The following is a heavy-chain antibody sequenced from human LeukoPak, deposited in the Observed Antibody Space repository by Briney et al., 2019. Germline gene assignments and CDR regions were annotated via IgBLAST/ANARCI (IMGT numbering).Heavy chain of an antibody. CDR3: ARDTPTYSSGCYY. CDR2: ISVHNGNT. J-gene: IGHJ4*02. Sequence: ASVKVSCKASGFKFTNFNFNWVRHAPGQGLEWMGWISVHNGNTNYAQKLQGRVTMTTDTSTTTAYMELRSLRSDDTAVYYCARDTPTYSSGCYYWGQGTLVTVSS. V-gene: IGHV1-18*01. D-gene: IGHD6-19*01. CDR1: GFKFTNFN.